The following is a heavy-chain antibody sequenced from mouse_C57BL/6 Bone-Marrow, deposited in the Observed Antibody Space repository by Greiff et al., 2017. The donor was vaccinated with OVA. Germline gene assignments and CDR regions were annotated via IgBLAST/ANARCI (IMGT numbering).Heavy chain of an antibody. J-gene: IGHJ4*01. V-gene: IGHV5-4*01. D-gene: IGHD2-3*01. Sequence: DVKLQESGGGLVKPGGSLKLSCAASGFTFSSYAMSWVRQTPEKRLEWVATISDGGSYTYYPDNVKGRFTISRDNAKNNLYLQMSHLKSEDTAMYYCARERGWLPSMDYWGQGTSVTVSS. CDR3: ARERGWLPSMDY. CDR2: ISDGGSYT. CDR1: GFTFSSYA.